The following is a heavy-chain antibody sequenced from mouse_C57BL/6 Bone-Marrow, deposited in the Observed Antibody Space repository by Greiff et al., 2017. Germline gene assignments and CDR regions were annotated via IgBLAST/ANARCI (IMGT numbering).Heavy chain of an antibody. CDR1: GYTFTSYW. Sequence: QVQLQQPGTELVKPGASVKLSCKASGYTFTSYWMNWVKQRHGQGLEWIGNINPSYGGTNYNPKFKSKATMTVDKSSSPAYLQLSSLTSEDASVYYCGVLRGRFAYWGQGTLVTVSA. CDR3: GVLRGRFAY. CDR2: INPSYGGT. J-gene: IGHJ3*01. V-gene: IGHV1-53*01. D-gene: IGHD2-12*01.